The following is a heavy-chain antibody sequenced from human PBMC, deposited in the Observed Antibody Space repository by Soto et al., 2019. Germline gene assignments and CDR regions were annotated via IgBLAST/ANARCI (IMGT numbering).Heavy chain of an antibody. D-gene: IGHD6-13*01. CDR2: IISSSSTI. CDR1: GFTFSSYS. Sequence: EVQLVESGGGLVQPGGSLRLSCAASGFTFSSYSMNWVRQAPGKGLEWVSYIISSSSTIYYTDSVKGRFTISRDNAKNSLYLQMNSLRDEDTAVYYCANGRLGIAALTDVWGQGTTVTVSS. V-gene: IGHV3-48*02. J-gene: IGHJ6*02. CDR3: ANGRLGIAALTDV.